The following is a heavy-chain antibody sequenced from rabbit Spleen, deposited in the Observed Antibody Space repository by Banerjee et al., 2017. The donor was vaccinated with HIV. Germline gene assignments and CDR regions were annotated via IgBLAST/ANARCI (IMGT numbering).Heavy chain of an antibody. CDR1: GFSFSRSYY. CDR2: IYAGSSGST. D-gene: IGHD6-1*01. J-gene: IGHJ4*01. Sequence: QSLEESGGDLVKPGASLTLTCTASGFSFSRSYYMCWVRQAPGKGLEWIACIYAGSSGSTYYASWAKGRFTISKTSSTTVTLQMTSLTAADTATYFCTRRYAGYAGYGYAYFNLWGQGTLVTVS. V-gene: IGHV1S40*01. CDR3: TRRYAGYAGYGYAYFNL.